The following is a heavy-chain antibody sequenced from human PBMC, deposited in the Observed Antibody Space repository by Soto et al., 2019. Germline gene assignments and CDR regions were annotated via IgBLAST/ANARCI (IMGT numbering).Heavy chain of an antibody. CDR3: ASEGGWRVVTAPIDY. CDR1: GFTFSSYA. J-gene: IGHJ4*02. V-gene: IGHV3-30-3*01. Sequence: QVQLVESGGGVVQPGRSLRLSCAASGFTFSSYAMHWVRQAPGKGLEWVAVISYDGSNKYYADSVKGRFTISRDNSKNTLYLQMNSLRAEDTAVYYCASEGGWRVVTAPIDYWGQGTLVTVSS. D-gene: IGHD2-21*02. CDR2: ISYDGSNK.